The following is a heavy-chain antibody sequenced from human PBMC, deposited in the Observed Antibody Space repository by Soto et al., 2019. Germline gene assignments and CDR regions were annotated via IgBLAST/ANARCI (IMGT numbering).Heavy chain of an antibody. CDR2: SSASSGST. V-gene: IGHV3-23*01. Sequence: PGGSQRISCAAPGFTFGSYAMGWVRQGPGKGLEWVLSSSASSGSTYYAGYLRGQFTSSRDNSKNTLDLQMNSLRAEDTAVYYCARGRVGYFDYWCQGALVTVSS. CDR1: GFTFGSYA. CDR3: ARGRVGYFDY. J-gene: IGHJ4*02. D-gene: IGHD1-26*01.